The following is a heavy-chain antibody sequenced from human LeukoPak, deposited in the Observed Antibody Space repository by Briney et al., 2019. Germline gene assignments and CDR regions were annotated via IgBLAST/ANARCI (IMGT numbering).Heavy chain of an antibody. D-gene: IGHD3-22*01. V-gene: IGHV3-13*01. Sequence: GGSLRLSCAASGFTFTTYDMHWVRQATGKGLEWVSAIGTTGDTYYPGSVKGRFTISRENAKNSLYLQMNSLRAEDTAVYYCARSYYEYYYDSSGYYRPYFDYWGQGTLVTVSS. J-gene: IGHJ4*02. CDR1: GFTFTTYD. CDR2: IGTTGDT. CDR3: ARSYYEYYYDSSGYYRPYFDY.